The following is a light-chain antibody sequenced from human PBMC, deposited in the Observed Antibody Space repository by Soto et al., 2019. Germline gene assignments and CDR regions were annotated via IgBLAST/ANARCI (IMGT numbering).Light chain of an antibody. CDR1: HDIGND. Sequence: AIQMTQSPSSLSASVGDRVIITCRASHDIGNDLSWYQQRPGKAPELLLFAASSLQSGVPSRFSGSGSGTDFTLTISSLQPEDFATYFCLQDYSYPFTFGPGTKVDIK. J-gene: IGKJ3*01. CDR2: AAS. CDR3: LQDYSYPFT. V-gene: IGKV1-6*01.